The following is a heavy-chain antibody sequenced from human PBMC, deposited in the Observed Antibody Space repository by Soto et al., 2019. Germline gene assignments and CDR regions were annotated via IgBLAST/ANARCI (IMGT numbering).Heavy chain of an antibody. CDR1: GFTFSSYW. D-gene: IGHD2-2*01. CDR2: IKQDGSEK. J-gene: IGHJ4*02. CDR3: AREEGAYCSSTSCYAQDKGDY. V-gene: IGHV3-7*05. Sequence: EVQLVESGGGLVQPGGSLRLSCAASGFTFSSYWMSWVRQAPGKGLEWVANIKQDGSEKYYVDSVKGRFTISRDNAKNSLYLQMNSLRAEDPDVYYCAREEGAYCSSTSCYAQDKGDYWGQGTLVTVSS.